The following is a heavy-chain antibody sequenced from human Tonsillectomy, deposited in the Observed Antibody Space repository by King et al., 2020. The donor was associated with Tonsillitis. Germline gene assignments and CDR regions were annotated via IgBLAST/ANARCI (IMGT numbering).Heavy chain of an antibody. D-gene: IGHD2-21*01. Sequence: QLQESGPGLVKPSETLSLTCTVSGGSISSYYWSWIRQPPGKGLEWIGYIYYSGSTNYNPSLKSRVTISVDTSKNQFSLKLSSVTAADTAVYYCARERVMIQANVGYFDYWGQGTLVTVSS. J-gene: IGHJ4*02. CDR3: ARERVMIQANVGYFDY. CDR2: IYYSGST. CDR1: GGSISSYY. V-gene: IGHV4-59*01.